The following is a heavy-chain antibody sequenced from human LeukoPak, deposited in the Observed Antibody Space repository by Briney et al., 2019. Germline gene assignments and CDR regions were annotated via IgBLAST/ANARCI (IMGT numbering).Heavy chain of an antibody. D-gene: IGHD2/OR15-2a*01. V-gene: IGHV1-2*02. Sequence: ASVKVSCKASGYTFTDHYIHWVRQAPGQGLEWMGWTNPYSGGTNYAQKFQGRVTMSRDTSITTAYMELRGLMSDDSAVYYCVLAMGEYFDYWGQGTLVTVSS. J-gene: IGHJ4*02. CDR3: VLAMGEYFDY. CDR1: GYTFTDHY. CDR2: TNPYSGGT.